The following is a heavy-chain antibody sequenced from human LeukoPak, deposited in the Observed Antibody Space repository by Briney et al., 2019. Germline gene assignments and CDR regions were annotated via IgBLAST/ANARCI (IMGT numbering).Heavy chain of an antibody. Sequence: ASVKVSCKASGYTFTGYYMHWVRQAPGQGLEWMGWISAYNGNTNYAQKLQGRVTMTTDTSTSTAYMELRSLRSDDTAVYYCAREGITMVRGGYYYYYGMDVWGQGTTVTVSS. V-gene: IGHV1-18*04. CDR2: ISAYNGNT. J-gene: IGHJ6*02. D-gene: IGHD3-10*01. CDR1: GYTFTGYY. CDR3: AREGITMVRGGYYYYYGMDV.